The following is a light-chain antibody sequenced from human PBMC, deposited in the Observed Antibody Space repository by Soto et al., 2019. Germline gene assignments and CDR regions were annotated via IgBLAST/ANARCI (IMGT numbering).Light chain of an antibody. CDR1: SSDIGAYNS. V-gene: IGLV2-8*01. CDR3: TSYATGDTFP. J-gene: IGLJ2*01. CDR2: VVN. Sequence: QSVLTQPPSASGSPGQTVAISCTGTSSDIGAYNSVSWYQQHPGKAPKLIIYVVNKRPSGVPDRFSGSKSGNTASLTVSGLQAEDEADYYCTSYATGDTFPFGGGTKLTVL.